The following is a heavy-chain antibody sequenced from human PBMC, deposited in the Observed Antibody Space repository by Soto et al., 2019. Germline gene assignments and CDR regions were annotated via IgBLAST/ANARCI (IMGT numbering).Heavy chain of an antibody. D-gene: IGHD4-17*01. J-gene: IGHJ4*02. V-gene: IGHV3-21*02. CDR2: INSGSGYV. Sequence: EVQLVESGGGLVKPGGSLRLSCAGSGFRLSTYSMNWVRQAPGKGLECVSSINSGSGYVNYTDSVKGRFTITRDDAKNLVFLQMNSLRAEDTAIYYCAREYGDYWGGRYFDYWGQGILVTVSS. CDR1: GFRLSTYS. CDR3: AREYGDYWGGRYFDY.